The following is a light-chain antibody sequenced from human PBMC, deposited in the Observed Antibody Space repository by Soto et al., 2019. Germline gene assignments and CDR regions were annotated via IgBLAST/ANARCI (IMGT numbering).Light chain of an antibody. V-gene: IGKV1-5*01. Sequence: ITESADARSSSVGDVVILTCRASQTISSWLAWYQQKPGKAPNLLIYDASTLERGVPSRFSGTGSGTEFTLTIDRLQPDDFATYYCQQYHTYSITFGQGTRLEI. CDR3: QQYHTYSIT. J-gene: IGKJ5*01. CDR2: DAS. CDR1: QTISSW.